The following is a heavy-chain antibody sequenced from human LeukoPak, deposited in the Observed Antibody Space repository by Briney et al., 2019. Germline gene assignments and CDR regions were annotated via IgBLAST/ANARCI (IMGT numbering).Heavy chain of an antibody. J-gene: IGHJ6*02. CDR2: INAGNGNT. D-gene: IGHD1-26*01. V-gene: IGHV1-3*01. Sequence: HWASVKVSCKASGYTFTSYSMHWVRQAPGQRLEWMGWINAGNGNTKFSQKFQGRVTITRDTSANTAYMELSSLRSEDTAVYYCARFLGGSYGMDVWGQGTTVTVSS. CDR1: GYTFTSYS. CDR3: ARFLGGSYGMDV.